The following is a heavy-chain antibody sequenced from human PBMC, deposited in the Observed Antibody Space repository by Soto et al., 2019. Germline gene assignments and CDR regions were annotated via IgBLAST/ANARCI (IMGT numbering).Heavy chain of an antibody. J-gene: IGHJ3*02. CDR3: ARELTSYDILTNAFDI. V-gene: IGHV4-30-4*01. CDR2: IYYSGST. CDR1: GGSISSGDYY. Sequence: PSETLSLTCTVSGGSISSGDYYWSWIRQPPGKGLEWIGYIYYSGSTYYNPSLKSRVTISVDTSKNQFSLKLSSVTAADTAVYYCARELTSYDILTNAFDIWGQGTMVTVSS. D-gene: IGHD3-9*01.